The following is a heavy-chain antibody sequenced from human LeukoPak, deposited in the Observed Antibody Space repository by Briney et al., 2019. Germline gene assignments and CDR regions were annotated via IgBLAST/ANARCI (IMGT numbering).Heavy chain of an antibody. J-gene: IGHJ4*02. CDR2: INHSGST. V-gene: IGHV4-34*01. CDR1: GGSFSGYY. D-gene: IGHD3-10*01. CDR3: ARGEEYYGSGSYYNRGFDY. Sequence: KSSETLSHTCAVYGGSFSGYYWSWIRQPPGKGLEWIGEINHSGSTNYNPSLKSRVTISVDTSKNQFSLKLSSVTAADTAVYYCARGEEYYGSGSYYNRGFDYWGQGTLVTASS.